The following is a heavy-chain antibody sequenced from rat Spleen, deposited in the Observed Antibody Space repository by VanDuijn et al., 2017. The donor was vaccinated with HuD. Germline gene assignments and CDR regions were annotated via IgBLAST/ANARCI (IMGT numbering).Heavy chain of an antibody. CDR1: GFTFSNYD. J-gene: IGHJ2*01. CDR2: IGPSGGST. D-gene: IGHD1-12*02. CDR3: AKSRFYYYDGGYYCFNY. V-gene: IGHV5-25*01. Sequence: EVQLVESGGGFVQPGRSLKLSCAASGFTFSNYDMAWVRQAPTMGLEWVASIGPSGGSTYYRDSVKGRFTVSRDNAKSTLFLQMDSLRSEDTANYYCAKSRFYYYDGGYYCFNYWGQGVMVTVSS.